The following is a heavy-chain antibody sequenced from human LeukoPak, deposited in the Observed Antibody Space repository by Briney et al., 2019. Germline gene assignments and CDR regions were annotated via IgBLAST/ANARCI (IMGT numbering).Heavy chain of an antibody. CDR1: GGSFSGYY. Sequence: TSETLSLTCAVYGGSFSGYYWSWIRQPPGKGLEWIGEINHSGSTNYNPSLKSRVTISVNTSKNQFSLKLSSVTAADTAVYYCARGPITGTLWGQGTLVTVSS. V-gene: IGHV4-34*01. D-gene: IGHD1-20*01. CDR3: ARGPITGTL. J-gene: IGHJ4*02. CDR2: INHSGST.